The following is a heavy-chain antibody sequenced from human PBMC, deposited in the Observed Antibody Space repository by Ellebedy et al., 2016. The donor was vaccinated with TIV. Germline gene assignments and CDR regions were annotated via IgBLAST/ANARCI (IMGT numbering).Heavy chain of an antibody. Sequence: GESLKISCAASGFTLSSYRMHWVRQAPGKGLVWLSRINRDESTTAYADSVKGRFTISRDNAKNTLYLQMNSLRAEDTAVYYCVRLRIAAAGRSFDYWGQGTLVTVSS. J-gene: IGHJ4*02. CDR2: INRDESTT. CDR1: GFTLSSYR. V-gene: IGHV3-74*01. CDR3: VRLRIAAAGRSFDY. D-gene: IGHD6-13*01.